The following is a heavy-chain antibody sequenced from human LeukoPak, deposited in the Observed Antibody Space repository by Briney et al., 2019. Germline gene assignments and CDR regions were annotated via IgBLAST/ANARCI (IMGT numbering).Heavy chain of an antibody. V-gene: IGHV4-4*07. D-gene: IGHD5-12*01. CDR1: GGSISSYY. CDR2: IYTSGST. CDR3: ARLGAEYSGYDLSWYFDY. Sequence: PSETLSLTCTVSGGSISSYYWSWIRQPAGKGLEWIGRIYTSGSTNYNPSLKSRVTISVDTSKNQFSLKLSSVTAADTAVYYCARLGAEYSGYDLSWYFDYWGQGTLVTVSS. J-gene: IGHJ4*02.